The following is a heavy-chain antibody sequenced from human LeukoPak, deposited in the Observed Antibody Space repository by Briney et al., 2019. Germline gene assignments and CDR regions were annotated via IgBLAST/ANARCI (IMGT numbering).Heavy chain of an antibody. D-gene: IGHD6-19*01. CDR1: GFTFSSYG. CDR2: IRYDGSNK. Sequence: GGSLRLSCAASGFTFSSYGMHWVRQAPGKGLEWVAFIRYDGSNKYYADSVKGRFTISRDSSKNTLYLQMNSLRAEDTAVYYCARVRYSSGWYLDYWGQGTLVTVSS. J-gene: IGHJ4*02. V-gene: IGHV3-30*02. CDR3: ARVRYSSGWYLDY.